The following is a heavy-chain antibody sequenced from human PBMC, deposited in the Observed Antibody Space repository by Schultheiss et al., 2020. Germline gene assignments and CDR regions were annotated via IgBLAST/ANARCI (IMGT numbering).Heavy chain of an antibody. CDR1: GDSISSSVYY. CDR3: ARRGYYGSGSYYYYGMDV. J-gene: IGHJ6*02. Sequence: SETLSLTCTVSGDSISSSVYYWGWIRQPPGKGLEWIGEINHSGSTNYNPSLKSRVTISVDTSKNQFSLKLSSVTAADTAVYYCARRGYYGSGSYYYYGMDVWGQGTTVTVSS. D-gene: IGHD3-10*01. V-gene: IGHV4-39*01. CDR2: INHSGST.